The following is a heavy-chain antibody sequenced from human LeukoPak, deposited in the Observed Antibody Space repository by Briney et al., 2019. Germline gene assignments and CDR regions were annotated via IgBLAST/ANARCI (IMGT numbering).Heavy chain of an antibody. D-gene: IGHD5-12*01. J-gene: IGHJ4*02. CDR1: GYTFTGYY. CDR3: ARAYSGYEAFDY. Sequence: ASVKVSCKASGYTFTGYYMHWVRQAPGQALEWMGWINPNSGGTNYAQKFQGRATMTRDTSITYMELSSLRSDDTAVYYCARAYSGYEAFDYWGQGTLVTVSS. V-gene: IGHV1-2*02. CDR2: INPNSGGT.